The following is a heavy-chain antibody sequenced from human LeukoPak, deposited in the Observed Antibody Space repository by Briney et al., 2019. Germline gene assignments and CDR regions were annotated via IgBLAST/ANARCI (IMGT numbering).Heavy chain of an antibody. CDR1: GGSISSSSYY. V-gene: IGHV4-39*07. J-gene: IGHJ5*02. Sequence: PSETLSLTCTVSGGSISSSSYYWGWIRQPPGKGLEWIGSIYYSGSTYYNPSLKSRVTISVDTSKNQFSLKLSSVTAADTAVYYCARVVNPTYCSSPRCYWKGWFDPWGQGTLVTVSS. D-gene: IGHD2-2*01. CDR3: ARVVNPTYCSSPRCYWKGWFDP. CDR2: IYYSGST.